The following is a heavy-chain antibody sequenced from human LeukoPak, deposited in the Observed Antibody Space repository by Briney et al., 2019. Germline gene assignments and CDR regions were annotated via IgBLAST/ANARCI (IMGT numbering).Heavy chain of an antibody. Sequence: EASVKVSCKASGGTFSSYAISWVRQAPGQGLEWMGGIIPIFGTANYAQKFQGRVTITADKSTSTAYMELSSLRSDDTAVYYCARVTQTDYDFDYWGQGTLVTVSS. CDR2: IIPIFGTA. D-gene: IGHD4-17*01. CDR3: ARVTQTDYDFDY. J-gene: IGHJ4*02. V-gene: IGHV1-69*06. CDR1: GGTFSSYA.